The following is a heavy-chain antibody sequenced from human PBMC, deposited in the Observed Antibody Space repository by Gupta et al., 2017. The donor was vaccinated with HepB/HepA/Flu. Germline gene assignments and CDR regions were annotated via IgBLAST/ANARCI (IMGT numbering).Heavy chain of an antibody. CDR1: GFTFSSYS. J-gene: IGHJ5*02. D-gene: IGHD3-10*01. CDR2: ISSSSSYI. Sequence: EVQLVESGGGLVKPGGSLRLSCAASGFTFSSYSMNWVRQAPGKGLEWVSSISSSSSYIYDADSVKGRFTISRDNAKNSLYLEMKRMRAEDTAVYYGARETGFNWFDPWGQGTMVTVSS. CDR3: ARETGFNWFDP. V-gene: IGHV3-21*01.